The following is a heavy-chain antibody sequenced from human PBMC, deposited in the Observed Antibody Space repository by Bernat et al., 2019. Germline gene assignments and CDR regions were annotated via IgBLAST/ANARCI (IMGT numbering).Heavy chain of an antibody. CDR2: ISGSGGST. V-gene: IGHV3-23*01. CDR1: GFTFSSYA. D-gene: IGHD6-13*01. Sequence: EVQLLESGGGLVQPGGSLRLSCAASGFTFSSYAMSWVRQAPGKGLEWVSAISGSGGSTYYADSVKGRFTISRDNSKNTLYLQMNSLRAEDTAVYYCAKEYSSSWYGATYYFYYWGQGTLVSVSS. J-gene: IGHJ4*02. CDR3: AKEYSSSWYGATYYFYY.